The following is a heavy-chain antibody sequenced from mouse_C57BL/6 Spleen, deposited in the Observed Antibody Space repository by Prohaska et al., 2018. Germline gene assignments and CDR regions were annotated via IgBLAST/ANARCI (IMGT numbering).Heavy chain of an antibody. CDR2: INSDGSAI. CDR3: MRYGNYWYFDV. J-gene: IGHJ1*03. D-gene: IGHD2-1*01. V-gene: IGHV11-2*01. CDR1: GFTFSGFW. Sequence: EVQLLETGGGLVQPGGSRGLSCEGSGFTFSGFWMSWVRQTPGKTLEWIGDINSDGSAINYATSIKDRFTIFRDNEKSTLDLQMSNVRSEDTATYFCMRYGNYWYFDVWGTGTTVTVSS.